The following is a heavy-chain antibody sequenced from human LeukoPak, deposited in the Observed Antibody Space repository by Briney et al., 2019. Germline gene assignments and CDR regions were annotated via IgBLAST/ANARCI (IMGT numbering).Heavy chain of an antibody. V-gene: IGHV1-69*05. CDR3: ARGSGIRFLEWLTPLDY. Sequence: SVKVSCKASGYTFTGYYMHWVRQAPGQGLEWMGGIIPIFGTANYAQKFQGRVTITTDESTSTAYMELSSLRSEDTAVYYCARGSGIRFLEWLTPLDYWGQGTLVTVSS. D-gene: IGHD3-3*01. J-gene: IGHJ4*02. CDR1: GYTFTGYY. CDR2: IIPIFGTA.